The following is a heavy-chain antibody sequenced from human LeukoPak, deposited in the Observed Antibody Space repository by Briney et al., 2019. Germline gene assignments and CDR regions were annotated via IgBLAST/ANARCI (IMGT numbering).Heavy chain of an antibody. CDR1: GFTVSSNY. CDR2: IYSGGST. D-gene: IGHD6-13*01. Sequence: PGGSLRLPCAASGFTVSSNYMSWVRQAPGKGLEWVSVIYSGGSTCYADSVKGRFTISRDNSKNTLYLQMNSLRAEDTAVYYCARDIVPYSSNWYYFDYWGQGTLVTVSS. J-gene: IGHJ4*02. CDR3: ARDIVPYSSNWYYFDY. V-gene: IGHV3-66*01.